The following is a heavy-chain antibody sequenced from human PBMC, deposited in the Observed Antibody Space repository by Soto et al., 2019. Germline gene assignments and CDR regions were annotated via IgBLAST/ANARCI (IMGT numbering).Heavy chain of an antibody. CDR2: ISYDGSNK. CDR3: ARPLWRDDYNWGYFDL. CDR1: GFTFSSYA. Sequence: QVQLVESGGGVVQPGRSLRLSCAASGFTFSSYAMHWVRQAPGKGLEWVAVISYDGSNKYYADSVKGRFTIYRDNSKNTLYLQMNSLRLEDTAVYYCARPLWRDDYNWGYFDLWCRGTLVTVSS. J-gene: IGHJ2*01. V-gene: IGHV3-30-3*01. D-gene: IGHD4-4*01.